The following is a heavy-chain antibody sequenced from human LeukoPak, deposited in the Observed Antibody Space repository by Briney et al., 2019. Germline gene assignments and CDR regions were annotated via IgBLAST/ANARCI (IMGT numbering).Heavy chain of an antibody. J-gene: IGHJ6*03. Sequence: GASVKVSCKASGGTFSSYAISWVRQAPGQGLEWMGWINPKSGGTNYAQKFQGRVAMTRDTSISTAYMELSRLRSDDTAVYYCARDLYMTTGNYYYYYMDVWGKGTTVTVSS. CDR2: INPKSGGT. CDR1: GGTFSSYA. CDR3: ARDLYMTTGNYYYYYMDV. D-gene: IGHD4-11*01. V-gene: IGHV1-2*02.